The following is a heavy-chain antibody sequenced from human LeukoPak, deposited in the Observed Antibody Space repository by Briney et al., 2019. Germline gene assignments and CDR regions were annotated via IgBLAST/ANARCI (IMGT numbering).Heavy chain of an antibody. CDR3: ARGGHIVVVTAIF. J-gene: IGHJ4*02. Sequence: ASVKVSFKASGYTFTVYYMHWVRQAPGQGLEWMGWINPNSGGTNYAQKFQGRVTMTRDTSISTAYMELSRLRSDDTAVYYCARGGHIVVVTAIFWGQGTLVTVSS. CDR2: INPNSGGT. CDR1: GYTFTVYY. V-gene: IGHV1-2*02. D-gene: IGHD2-21*02.